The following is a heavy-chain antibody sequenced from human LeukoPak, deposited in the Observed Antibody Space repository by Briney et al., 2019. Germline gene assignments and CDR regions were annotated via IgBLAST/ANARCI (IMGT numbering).Heavy chain of an antibody. CDR1: GGSISSYY. CDR2: IYSSGTT. D-gene: IGHD6-13*01. V-gene: IGHV4-59*13. CDR3: ARWGIAAAGTRFDY. Sequence: TTSETLSLTCIVSGGSISSYYWSWIRQPPGKGLEWIGNIYSSGTTNYNPSLKSRVTISMDTSKNQFSLKLSSVTAADTAVYYCARWGIAAAGTRFDYWGQGTLVTVSS. J-gene: IGHJ4*02.